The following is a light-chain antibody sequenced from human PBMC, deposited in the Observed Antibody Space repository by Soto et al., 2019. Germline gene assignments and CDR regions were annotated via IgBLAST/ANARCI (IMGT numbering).Light chain of an antibody. CDR1: SSDVGGYNY. Sequence: QSALTQPASVSGSHGQSITISCTGTSSDVGGYNYVSWYQQHPGTAPKLMIYEVSNRPSGVSNRFSGSKSGNTASLTISGLQAEDEADYYCSSYTSSSIDYVFGTGTKLTVL. CDR2: EVS. V-gene: IGLV2-14*01. CDR3: SSYTSSSIDYV. J-gene: IGLJ1*01.